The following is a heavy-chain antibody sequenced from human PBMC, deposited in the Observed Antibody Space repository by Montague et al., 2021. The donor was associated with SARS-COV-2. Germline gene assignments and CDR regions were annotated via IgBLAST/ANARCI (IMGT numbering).Heavy chain of an antibody. Sequence: SETLSLTCTVSGGGSISSSHWWNWVRQPPGKGLEWIGEIYHDGSTNYNPSLKSRLTISVDKSKNQFSLKLSSVTAVDTAVYYCARFTSTGSGSYYIFDYWGQGTLVTVSS. J-gene: IGHJ4*02. V-gene: IGHV4-4*02. CDR3: ARFTSTGSGSYYIFDY. CDR2: IYHDGST. CDR1: GGGSISSSHW. D-gene: IGHD1-26*01.